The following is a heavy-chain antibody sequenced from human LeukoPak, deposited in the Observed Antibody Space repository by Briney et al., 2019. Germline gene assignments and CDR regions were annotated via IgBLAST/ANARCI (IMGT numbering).Heavy chain of an antibody. D-gene: IGHD6-13*01. J-gene: IGHJ4*02. CDR1: GGTFSSYA. Sequence: ASVKVSCKASGGTFSSYAISWVRQAPGQRLEWMGWINAGNGNTKYSQKFQGRVTITRDTSASTAYMELSSLRSEDTAVYYCARAAAGPFDYWGQGTLVTVPS. V-gene: IGHV1-3*01. CDR3: ARAAAGPFDY. CDR2: INAGNGNT.